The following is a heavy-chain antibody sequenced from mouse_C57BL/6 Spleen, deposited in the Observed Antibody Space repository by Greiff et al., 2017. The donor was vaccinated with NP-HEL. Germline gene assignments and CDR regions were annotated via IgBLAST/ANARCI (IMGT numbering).Heavy chain of an antibody. J-gene: IGHJ2*01. Sequence: VQLQQSGAELVKPGASVKISCKASGYTFTSYWMHWVKQRPGQGLEWIGVIDPSDSYTNYNQKFKGKATLTVDTSSSTAYMQLSSLTSEDSAVYYCASPYYFGSSYEDYWGQGTTLTVSS. CDR2: IDPSDSYT. CDR1: GYTFTSYW. V-gene: IGHV1-59*01. D-gene: IGHD1-1*01. CDR3: ASPYYFGSSYEDY.